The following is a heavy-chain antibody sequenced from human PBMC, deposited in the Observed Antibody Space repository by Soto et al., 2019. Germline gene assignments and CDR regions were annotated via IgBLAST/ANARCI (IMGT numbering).Heavy chain of an antibody. Sequence: PGGSLRLSCAASGFTFSSYAMSWVRQAPGKGLEWVSAISGSGGSTYYADSVKGRFTISRDNSKNTLYLQMNSLRAEDTAVCYCAKEMAVVVAATPDYWGQGTLVTVSS. D-gene: IGHD2-15*01. CDR1: GFTFSSYA. J-gene: IGHJ4*02. V-gene: IGHV3-23*01. CDR2: ISGSGGST. CDR3: AKEMAVVVAATPDY.